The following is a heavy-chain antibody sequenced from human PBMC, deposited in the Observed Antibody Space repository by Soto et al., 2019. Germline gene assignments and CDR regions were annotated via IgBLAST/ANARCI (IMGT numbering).Heavy chain of an antibody. J-gene: IGHJ6*02. CDR3: ARDMDCSSTSCYTELYYYYGMDV. CDR2: IKQDGSEK. V-gene: IGHV3-7*03. D-gene: IGHD2-2*02. Sequence: GGSLRLSCAASGFTFSSYWMGWVRQAPGKXLEWVANIKQDGSEKYYVDSVKGRFTISRDNAKNSLYLQMNSLRAEDTAVYYCARDMDCSSTSCYTELYYYYGMDVWGQGTTVTVSS. CDR1: GFTFSSYW.